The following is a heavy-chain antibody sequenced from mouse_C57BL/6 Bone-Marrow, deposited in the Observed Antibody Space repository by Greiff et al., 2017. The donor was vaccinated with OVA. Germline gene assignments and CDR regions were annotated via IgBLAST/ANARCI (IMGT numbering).Heavy chain of an antibody. Sequence: EVKLMESEGGLVQPGSSMKLSCTASGFTFSDYYMAWVRQVPEKGLEWVANINYDGSSTYYLDSLKSRFIISRDNAKYILYLQMSSLKSEDTATYYCARDKGVTGAMDYWGQGTSVTVSS. V-gene: IGHV5-16*01. J-gene: IGHJ4*01. D-gene: IGHD1-3*01. CDR3: ARDKGVTGAMDY. CDR2: INYDGSST. CDR1: GFTFSDYY.